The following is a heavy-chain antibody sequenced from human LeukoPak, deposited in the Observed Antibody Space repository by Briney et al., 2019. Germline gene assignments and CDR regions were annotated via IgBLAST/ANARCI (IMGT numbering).Heavy chain of an antibody. CDR1: GGSIRNSDYL. CDR2: INYSGTTA. D-gene: IGHD2/OR15-2a*01. CDR3: ARHVDGFSFALPRFYDL. J-gene: IGHJ5*02. Sequence: SETLSLTCSVSGGSIRNSDYLWGWIRHPPGKGLEWIGNINYSGTTAHYNPSLKSRVTMSADTSKNQFSLRLTSVTAADTAIYYCARHVDGFSFALPRFYDLWGQGTLVPVSS. V-gene: IGHV4-39*01.